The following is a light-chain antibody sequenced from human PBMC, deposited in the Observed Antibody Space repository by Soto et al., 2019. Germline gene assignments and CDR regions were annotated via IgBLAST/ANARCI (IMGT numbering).Light chain of an antibody. Sequence: DIQMTQSPSSVSASVGDRVTITCRASQGISSWLAWYQQKPAKAPKLLIYAASRLPSGVPSRFSGSGSGPDVTLTISSLRPEDFATYYCQQSNSFPFTFGPGTKVDIK. CDR3: QQSNSFPFT. CDR1: QGISSW. V-gene: IGKV1-12*01. J-gene: IGKJ3*01. CDR2: AAS.